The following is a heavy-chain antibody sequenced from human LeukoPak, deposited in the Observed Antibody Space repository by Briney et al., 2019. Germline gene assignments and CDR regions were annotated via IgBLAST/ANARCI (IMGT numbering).Heavy chain of an antibody. J-gene: IGHJ3*02. V-gene: IGHV3-23*01. Sequence: PGGSLRLSCAASGFTFSSYEMNWVRQAPGKGLEWVSAISGSGGSTYYADSVKGRFTISRDNSKNTLYLQMNSLRAEDTAVYYCAKGRWTEVDAFDIWGQGTMVTVSS. CDR3: AKGRWTEVDAFDI. CDR2: ISGSGGST. D-gene: IGHD1-1*01. CDR1: GFTFSSYE.